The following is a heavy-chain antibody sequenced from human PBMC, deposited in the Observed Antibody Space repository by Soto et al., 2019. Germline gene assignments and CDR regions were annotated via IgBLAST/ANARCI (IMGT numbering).Heavy chain of an antibody. CDR3: ARHLVGSTRGNFDY. CDR1: GYSFTSYW. V-gene: IGHV5-51*01. Sequence: GESLKISCKTSGYSFTSYWIGWVRQMPGKGMEWMGNIYPYDSDTRYSPSFQGQVTISADTSITTAYLQWSGLRASDTAMYFCARHLVGSTRGNFDYWGQGTLVTVS. CDR2: IYPYDSDT. D-gene: IGHD2-2*01. J-gene: IGHJ4*01.